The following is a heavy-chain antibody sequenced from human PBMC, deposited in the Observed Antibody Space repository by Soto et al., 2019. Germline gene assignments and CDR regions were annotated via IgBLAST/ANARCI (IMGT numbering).Heavy chain of an antibody. CDR3: AKGDFAYSSGWYNGMDV. V-gene: IGHV3-23*01. J-gene: IGHJ6*02. Sequence: PGGSLRLSCAASGFTFSSYAMSWVRQAPGKGLEWVSAISGSGGSTYYADSVKGRFTISRDNSKNSLYLKMNSLRAEDTAVYYCAKGDFAYSSGWYNGMDVWGQGTTVTVSS. CDR1: GFTFSSYA. CDR2: ISGSGGST. D-gene: IGHD6-19*01.